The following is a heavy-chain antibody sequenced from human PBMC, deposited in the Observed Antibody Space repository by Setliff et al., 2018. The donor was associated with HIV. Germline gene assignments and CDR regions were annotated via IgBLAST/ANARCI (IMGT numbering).Heavy chain of an antibody. Sequence: SVKVSCKASGYTFTSYGISWVRQAPGQGLEWMGWISAYNGNTNYAQKIQGRVTMTTDTSTSTAYMELRSLRSDDTAVYYCAVDSSGWSPRESKTGAFDIWGQGTMVTVSS. J-gene: IGHJ3*02. CDR2: ISAYNGNT. V-gene: IGHV1-18*01. CDR3: AVDSSGWSPRESKTGAFDI. CDR1: GYTFTSYG. D-gene: IGHD6-19*01.